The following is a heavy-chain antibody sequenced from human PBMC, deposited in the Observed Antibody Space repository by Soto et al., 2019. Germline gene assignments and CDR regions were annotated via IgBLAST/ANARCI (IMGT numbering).Heavy chain of an antibody. V-gene: IGHV4-34*01. Sequence: QVQLQQWGAGLLKPSETLSLTCAVYGGSFSGYYWSWIRQPPGKGLEWIGEINHSGSTNYNPSLKSRVTISVDTSKNQFSLKLSSVTAADTAVYYCARTGGYSSSWYGPRGYYYGMDVWGQGTTVTVSS. CDR2: INHSGST. D-gene: IGHD6-13*01. CDR3: ARTGGYSSSWYGPRGYYYGMDV. J-gene: IGHJ6*02. CDR1: GGSFSGYY.